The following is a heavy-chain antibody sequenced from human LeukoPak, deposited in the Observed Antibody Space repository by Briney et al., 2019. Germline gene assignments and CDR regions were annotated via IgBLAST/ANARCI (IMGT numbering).Heavy chain of an antibody. D-gene: IGHD6-19*01. J-gene: IGHJ4*02. V-gene: IGHV3-23*01. CDR1: GFTFSSYA. CDR2: ISGSGGST. Sequence: GGSLRLSCAASGFTFSSYAMTWVRQAPGKGLEWVSAISGSGGSTYYADSVKGRFTISRDNSKNTLYLQINSLRADDTAVYYCAKDSTYSSGWPHYFDYWGQGTLVTVSS. CDR3: AKDSTYSSGWPHYFDY.